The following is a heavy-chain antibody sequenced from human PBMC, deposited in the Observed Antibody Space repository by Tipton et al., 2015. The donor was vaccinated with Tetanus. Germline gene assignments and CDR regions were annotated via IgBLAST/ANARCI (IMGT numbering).Heavy chain of an antibody. J-gene: IGHJ4*02. D-gene: IGHD6-19*01. CDR2: IKSDGITT. Sequence: SLRLSCVASGFTFSTSWMHWVRQVPGKGLEWVSRIKSDGITTSYLDSVKGRFTISRDTGKNTLYLQMNSLRAEDTAIYYCAISDVAVADTNWGQGTLVTVSS. V-gene: IGHV3-74*01. CDR3: AISDVAVADTN. CDR1: GFTFSTSW.